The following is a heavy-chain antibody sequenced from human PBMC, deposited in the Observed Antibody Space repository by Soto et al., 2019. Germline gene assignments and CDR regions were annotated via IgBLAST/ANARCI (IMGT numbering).Heavy chain of an antibody. Sequence: PGGSLRLSCPASGFTFSSYGMHWLRQAPGKGLEWVAVIWYDGSNKYYADSVKGRFTISRDNSKNTLYLQMNSLRAEDTAVYYCASSSSSAAGGFDYWGQGTLVTVS. CDR1: GFTFSSYG. CDR3: ASSSSSAAGGFDY. V-gene: IGHV3-33*01. D-gene: IGHD6-6*01. CDR2: IWYDGSNK. J-gene: IGHJ4*02.